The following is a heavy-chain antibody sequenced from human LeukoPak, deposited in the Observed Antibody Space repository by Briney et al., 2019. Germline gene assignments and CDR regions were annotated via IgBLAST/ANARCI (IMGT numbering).Heavy chain of an antibody. CDR1: GGSISSSSYY. Sequence: SETLSLTCTVSGGSISSSSYYWGWIRQPPGKGLEWIGGIYYSGSTYYNPSLKSRVTISVDTSKNQFSLKLSSVTAADTAVYYCARVHSGEDYYYMDVWGKGTTVTVSS. CDR3: ARVHSGEDYYYMDV. J-gene: IGHJ6*03. V-gene: IGHV4-39*07. D-gene: IGHD7-27*01. CDR2: IYYSGST.